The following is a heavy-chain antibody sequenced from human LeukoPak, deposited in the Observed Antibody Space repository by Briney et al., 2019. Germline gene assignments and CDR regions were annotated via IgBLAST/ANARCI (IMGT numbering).Heavy chain of an antibody. CDR2: IYYSGST. CDR3: ASAVSGADDY. CDR1: GGSISSSSYY. J-gene: IGHJ4*02. V-gene: IGHV4-39*01. D-gene: IGHD3-10*01. Sequence: SGTLSLTCTVSGGSISSSSYYWGWIRQPPGKGLEWIGSIYYSGSTYYNPSLKSRVTISVDTSKNQFSLKLSSVTAADTAVYYCASAVSGADDYWGQGTLVTVSS.